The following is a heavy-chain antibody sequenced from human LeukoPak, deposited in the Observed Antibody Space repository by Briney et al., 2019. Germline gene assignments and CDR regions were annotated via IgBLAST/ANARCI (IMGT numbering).Heavy chain of an antibody. CDR1: GFTFTTSW. Sequence: GGSLRLSCAASGFTFTTSWMHWFRQAPGKGLVWVSRIESDGTSTTYADSVKGRFTISRDNAKNSLYLQMNSLRAEDTAVYYCAREDGYSSSWYSDYWGQGTLVTVSS. CDR2: IESDGTST. J-gene: IGHJ4*02. CDR3: AREDGYSSSWYSDY. V-gene: IGHV3-74*01. D-gene: IGHD6-13*01.